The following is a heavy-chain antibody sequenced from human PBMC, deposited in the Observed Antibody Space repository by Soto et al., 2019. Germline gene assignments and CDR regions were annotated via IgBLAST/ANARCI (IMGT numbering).Heavy chain of an antibody. J-gene: IGHJ6*02. Sequence: SETLSLTCAVSGYSISSGYYWGWIRQPPGKGLEWIGSIYHSGSTYYNPSLKSRVTISRDNAKNSLYLQMSSLRAEDTAVYYCARVQNPRRWVDGMDVWGQGTTVTVSS. CDR3: ARVQNPRRWVDGMDV. CDR2: IYHSGST. V-gene: IGHV4-38-2*01. CDR1: GYSISSGYY.